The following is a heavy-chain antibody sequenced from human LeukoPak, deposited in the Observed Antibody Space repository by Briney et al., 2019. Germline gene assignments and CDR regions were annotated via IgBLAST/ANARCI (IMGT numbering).Heavy chain of an antibody. D-gene: IGHD3-16*01. CDR3: TREVGGQSDY. Sequence: SQTLSLTCDVSGGSISSGGYSWSWIRQPPGKGLEWIGSIYYSGSTYYNPSLKSRVTISVDTSKNQFSLKVTSVTATDTAVYYCTREVGGQSDYWGQGTLVTVSS. CDR2: IYYSGST. V-gene: IGHV4-30-2*03. J-gene: IGHJ4*02. CDR1: GGSISSGGYS.